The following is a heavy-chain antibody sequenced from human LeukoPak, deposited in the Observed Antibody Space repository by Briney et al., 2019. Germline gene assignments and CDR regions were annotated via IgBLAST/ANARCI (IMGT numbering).Heavy chain of an antibody. D-gene: IGHD2-15*01. CDR1: GGSFSGYY. V-gene: IGHV4-34*01. Sequence: PSETLSLTCAVYGGSFSGYYWSWIRQPPGKGLEWIGEINHSGSTNYNPSLKSRVTISVDTSKNQFSLKLSSVTAADTAVYYCARQRRRGGPVSGYGMDVWGQGTTVTVSS. CDR2: INHSGST. CDR3: ARQRRRGGPVSGYGMDV. J-gene: IGHJ6*02.